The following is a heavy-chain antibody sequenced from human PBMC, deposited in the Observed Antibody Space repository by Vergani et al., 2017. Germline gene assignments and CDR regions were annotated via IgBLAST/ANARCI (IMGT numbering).Heavy chain of an antibody. D-gene: IGHD3-10*01. CDR3: ACAPPPYYYDSGSYSAAWFDP. J-gene: IGHJ5*02. CDR2: IIPIFGTA. Sequence: QVQLVQSGAEVKKPGSSVKVSCKASGGTFSSYAISWVRQAPGQGLEWMGGIIPIFGTANYAQKFQGRVTITADESTSTAYMELSSLRSEDTAVYYCACAPPPYYYDSGSYSAAWFDPWGQGTLVTVSS. V-gene: IGHV1-69*12. CDR1: GGTFSSYA.